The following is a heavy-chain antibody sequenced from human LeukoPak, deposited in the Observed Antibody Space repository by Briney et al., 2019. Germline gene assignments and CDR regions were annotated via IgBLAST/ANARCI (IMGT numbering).Heavy chain of an antibody. CDR1: GGPISSYY. CDR2: IYYSGST. Sequence: SETLSLTCTVSGGPISSYYWSWIRQPPGKGLEWIGYIYYSGSTNYNPSLKSRVTISVDTSKNQFSLKLSSVTAADTAVYYCAGITGTTEYYYYYMDVWGKGTTVTVSS. J-gene: IGHJ6*03. CDR3: AGITGTTEYYYYYMDV. D-gene: IGHD1-7*01. V-gene: IGHV4-59*01.